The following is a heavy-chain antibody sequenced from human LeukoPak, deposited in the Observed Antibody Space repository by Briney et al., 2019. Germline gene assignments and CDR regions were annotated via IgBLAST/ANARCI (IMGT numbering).Heavy chain of an antibody. V-gene: IGHV3-33*01. CDR1: GFTFSSYA. D-gene: IGHD4-17*01. J-gene: IGHJ4*02. CDR2: IWYDGSNK. CDR3: VRGGPYGDNDAY. Sequence: WRSLRLSCAASGFTFSSYAMHWVRQAPGKGLEWVAVIWYDGSNKYYADSVKGRFTISRDNSKNTLYLQMNSLRAKDTAVYYCVRGGPYGDNDAYWGQGTLVTVSS.